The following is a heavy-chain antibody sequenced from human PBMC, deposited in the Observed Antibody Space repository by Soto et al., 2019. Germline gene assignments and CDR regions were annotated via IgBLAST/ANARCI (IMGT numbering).Heavy chain of an antibody. J-gene: IGHJ3*02. Sequence: GSLRLSCAASGFTVSSNYMSWVRQAPGKGLEWVSVIYSGSSTYYADSVKGRFTIYRDNSKNTLYLQMNSLRAEDTAVYYCASGGYIGYDDAFDIWGQGTMVTVSS. CDR3: ASGGYIGYDDAFDI. CDR1: GFTVSSNY. CDR2: IYSGSST. V-gene: IGHV3-66*02. D-gene: IGHD5-12*01.